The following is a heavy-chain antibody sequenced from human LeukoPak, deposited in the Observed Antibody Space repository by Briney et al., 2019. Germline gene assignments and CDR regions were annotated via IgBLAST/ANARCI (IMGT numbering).Heavy chain of an antibody. CDR3: ARAYQWVSL. CDR1: GFTVSSDY. D-gene: IGHD1-26*01. V-gene: IGHV3-53*01. Sequence: PGGSLRLSCAVSGFTVSSDYMSWVRQAPGKGLERVSVIYSGGNIYYADSVKGRFAISTDDSKNTLYLQMNSLRAEDTAVYYCARAYQWVSLWGQGSLVTVSS. CDR2: IYSGGNI. J-gene: IGHJ4*02.